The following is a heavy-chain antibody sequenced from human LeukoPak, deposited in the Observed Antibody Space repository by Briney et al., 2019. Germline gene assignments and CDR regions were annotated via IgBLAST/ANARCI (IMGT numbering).Heavy chain of an antibody. J-gene: IGHJ6*02. V-gene: IGHV3-30-3*01. Sequence: GGSLRLSCVASGFTFSNYGLHWVRQAPGKGLEWVAVMSFDGTHIYYTDSVKGRFTISRDNSKNTLYLQMNSLRAEDTAVYYCARCSGYGMDVWGQGTTVTVSS. CDR3: ARCSGYGMDV. D-gene: IGHD3-10*02. CDR1: GFTFSNYG. CDR2: MSFDGTHI.